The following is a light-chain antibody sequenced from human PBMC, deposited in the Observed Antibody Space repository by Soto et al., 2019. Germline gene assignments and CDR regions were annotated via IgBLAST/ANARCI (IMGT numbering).Light chain of an antibody. V-gene: IGKV1-5*01. Sequence: DIQMTQSPSTLSASVGDGVTITCRASQSISNRLAWYQQKPGKAPKYLIYDASSLDSGAPSSFSGSGSGTEFTLSISSLQPDDFATYYCQQYNSYPWTFGQGTKVEIK. J-gene: IGKJ1*01. CDR2: DAS. CDR3: QQYNSYPWT. CDR1: QSISNR.